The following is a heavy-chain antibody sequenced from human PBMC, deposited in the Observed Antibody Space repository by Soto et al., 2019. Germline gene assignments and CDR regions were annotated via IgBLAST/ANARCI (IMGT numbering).Heavy chain of an antibody. V-gene: IGHV3-7*01. Sequence: PGGSLRLSCATSDFTISPYWMTWVRQTPGQGLEFVANIKEDGSVTNYVDSVKGRFTISRDNAKNSLYLQMNSLRAEDTAVYYCGTDHWGCGFDVWGRGTTVTVSS. CDR1: DFTISPYW. CDR3: GTDHWGCGFDV. D-gene: IGHD7-27*01. CDR2: IKEDGSVT. J-gene: IGHJ3*01.